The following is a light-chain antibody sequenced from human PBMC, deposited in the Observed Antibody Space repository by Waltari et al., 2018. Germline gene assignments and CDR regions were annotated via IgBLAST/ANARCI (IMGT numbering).Light chain of an antibody. V-gene: IGKV3-20*01. CDR1: QSISSKY. J-gene: IGKJ1*01. CDR3: QQYGSSSWT. Sequence: IVLTQSPGTLSLSPVERATLSCRASQSISSKYLGWYQQKAGQAPRLLIYGASSRATGIPDRFSGSGSGTDFTLTISRLEPEDFAVYYCQQYGSSSWTFGQGTKVEIE. CDR2: GAS.